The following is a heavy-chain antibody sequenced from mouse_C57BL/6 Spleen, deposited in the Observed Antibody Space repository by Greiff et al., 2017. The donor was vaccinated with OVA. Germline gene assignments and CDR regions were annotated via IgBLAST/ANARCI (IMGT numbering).Heavy chain of an antibody. CDR1: GYTFTSYW. D-gene: IGHD2-4*01. CDR3: ARRGRDYGGFAY. Sequence: VQLQQPGAELVRPGSSVKLSCKASGYTFTSYWMDWVKQRPGQGLEWIGNIYPSDSETHYNQKFKDKATLTVDKSSSTAYMQLSSLTSEDSAVDYCARRGRDYGGFAYWGQGTLVTVSA. J-gene: IGHJ3*01. CDR2: IYPSDSET. V-gene: IGHV1-61*01.